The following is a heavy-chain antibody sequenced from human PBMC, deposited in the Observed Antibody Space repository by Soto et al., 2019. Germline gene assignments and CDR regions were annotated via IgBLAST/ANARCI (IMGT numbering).Heavy chain of an antibody. CDR3: ARHEPGAVAGTEGY. Sequence: QLQLQESGPGLVKPSETLSLTCTVSGSSISSSSYDWGWIRQPPGKGLEWIGSIYYSGSTYYNPSLKSRVTISVDTSKNQFSLKLSSVTAADTAVYYCARHEPGAVAGTEGYWGQGTLVTVSS. CDR2: IYYSGST. D-gene: IGHD6-19*01. V-gene: IGHV4-39*01. J-gene: IGHJ4*02. CDR1: GSSISSSSYD.